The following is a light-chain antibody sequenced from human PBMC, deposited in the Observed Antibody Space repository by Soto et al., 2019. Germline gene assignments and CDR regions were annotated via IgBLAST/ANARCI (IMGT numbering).Light chain of an antibody. CDR2: DAS. J-gene: IGKJ4*01. Sequence: EIVLTQSPATLSLSPGESATLSCGASQRVSNNYLAWYQQKPGLAPRLLIYDASSRATGIPDRFTGSGSGTDFTLTISRLEPEDFAVYYCQKYGNTPLSFGGGTKVEI. CDR1: QRVSNNY. CDR3: QKYGNTPLS. V-gene: IGKV3D-20*01.